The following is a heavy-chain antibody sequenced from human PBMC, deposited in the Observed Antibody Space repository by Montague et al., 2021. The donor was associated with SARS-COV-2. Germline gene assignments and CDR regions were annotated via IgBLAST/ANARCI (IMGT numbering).Heavy chain of an antibody. CDR2: ITSSGSTI. J-gene: IGHJ6*02. CDR3: ARDFRTYYYGSRSSSYGMDV. D-gene: IGHD3-10*01. CDR1: GFTFSSYE. V-gene: IGHV3-48*03. Sequence: SLRLSCAASGFTFSSYEMNWVRQAPGKGLEWVSYITSSGSTIYYADSVMGRFTISRDNAKRSVYLQMNSLRAEDTAVYYCARDFRTYYYGSRSSSYGMDVWGQGTTVTVSS.